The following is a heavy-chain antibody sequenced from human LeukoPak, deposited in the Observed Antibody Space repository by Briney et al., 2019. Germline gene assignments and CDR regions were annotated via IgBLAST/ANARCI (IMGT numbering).Heavy chain of an antibody. CDR2: IYPGDSDA. V-gene: IGHV5-51*01. D-gene: IGHD6-13*01. CDR1: GYSFTSYW. Sequence: LGESLKISCKGSGYSFTSYWIGWVRQMPGKGLEWMGIIYPGDSDARYSPSFQGQVTISADKSISTAYLQWSSLKASDTAMYYCARHHAPYSLSRAAAGTWWFDPWGQGTLVTVSS. J-gene: IGHJ5*02. CDR3: ARHHAPYSLSRAAAGTWWFDP.